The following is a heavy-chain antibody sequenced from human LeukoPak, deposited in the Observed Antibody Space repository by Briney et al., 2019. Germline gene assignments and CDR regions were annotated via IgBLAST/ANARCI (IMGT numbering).Heavy chain of an antibody. D-gene: IGHD3-22*01. J-gene: IGHJ4*02. CDR1: GFTFSSYA. CDR3: AKGIYDSSGYPFDY. Sequence: PGGSLRLSCAASGFTFSSYAMSWVRQAPGKGLEWVSAISGSGGSTYYADFVKGRLTISRDNSKNTLYLQMNSLRAEDTAVYYCAKGIYDSSGYPFDYWGQGTLVTVSS. CDR2: ISGSGGST. V-gene: IGHV3-23*01.